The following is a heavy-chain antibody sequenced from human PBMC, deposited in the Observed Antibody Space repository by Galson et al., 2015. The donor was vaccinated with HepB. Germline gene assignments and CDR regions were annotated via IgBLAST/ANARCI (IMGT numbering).Heavy chain of an antibody. CDR3: ARDNQWELLTV. V-gene: IGHV4-61*02. CDR1: GGSISSGSYY. Sequence: TLSLTCTVSGGSISSGSYYWSWIRQPAGKGLEWIGRIYTSGSTNYNPSLKSRVTMSVDTSKNQFSLKLSSVTAADTAVCYCARDNQWELLTVWGQGTLVTVSS. D-gene: IGHD1-26*01. J-gene: IGHJ4*02. CDR2: IYTSGST.